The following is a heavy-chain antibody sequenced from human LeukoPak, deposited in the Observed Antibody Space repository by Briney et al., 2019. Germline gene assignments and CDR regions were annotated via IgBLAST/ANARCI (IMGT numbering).Heavy chain of an antibody. J-gene: IGHJ5*02. CDR2: IKQDGSEK. Sequence: PGGSLRLSCAASGFTFSSYAMSWVRQAPGKGLEWVANIKQDGSEKYYVDSVKGRFTISRDNAKNSLYLQMNSLRAEDTAVYYCARGAYSSSWYVEKFNWFDPWGQGTLVTVSS. CDR1: GFTFSSYA. D-gene: IGHD6-13*01. V-gene: IGHV3-7*01. CDR3: ARGAYSSSWYVEKFNWFDP.